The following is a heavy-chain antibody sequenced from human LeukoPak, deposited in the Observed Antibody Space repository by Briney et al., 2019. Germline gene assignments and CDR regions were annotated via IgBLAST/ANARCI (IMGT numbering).Heavy chain of an antibody. J-gene: IGHJ4*02. CDR2: IRYDGSSR. CDR3: ARPLNCGGDCYSRFDY. CDR1: GFTFSSYG. Sequence: GGSLRLSCAVSGFTFSSYGMHWVRQAPGKGLEWVAFIRYDGSSRYYADSVKGRFTIFRDDSKSTLYLQMNSLRGEDRAVYFCARPLNCGGDCYSRFDYWGQGTLVTVSS. D-gene: IGHD2-21*02. V-gene: IGHV3-30*02.